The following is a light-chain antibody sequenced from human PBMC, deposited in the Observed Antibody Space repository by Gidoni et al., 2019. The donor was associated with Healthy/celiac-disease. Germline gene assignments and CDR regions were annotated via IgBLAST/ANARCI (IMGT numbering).Light chain of an antibody. CDR1: QSVSSY. Sequence: EIVLTQSTATLSLSPGERATLSCRASQSVSSYLAWYQQQPGQAPRLLIYDASNRATGIPARFSGSGSGTDFTLTISSLEPEDFAVYYCQQRSNWPPLFTFGPGTKVDIK. CDR2: DAS. CDR3: QQRSNWPPLFT. J-gene: IGKJ3*01. V-gene: IGKV3-11*01.